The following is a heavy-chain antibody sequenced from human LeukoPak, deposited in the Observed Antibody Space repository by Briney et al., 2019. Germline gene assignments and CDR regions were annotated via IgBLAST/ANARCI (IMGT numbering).Heavy chain of an antibody. V-gene: IGHV3-11*01. CDR1: GFTFSDYY. CDR2: ISSSGSTI. J-gene: IGHJ6*02. CDR3: ARDDIVVVPAAHYYYYGMDA. D-gene: IGHD2-2*01. Sequence: GGSLRLSCAASGFTFSDYYMSWIRQAPGKGLEWVSYISSSGSTIYYADSVKGRFTISRDNAKNSLYLQMNSLRAEDTAVYYCARDDIVVVPAAHYYYYGMDAWGQGTTVTVSS.